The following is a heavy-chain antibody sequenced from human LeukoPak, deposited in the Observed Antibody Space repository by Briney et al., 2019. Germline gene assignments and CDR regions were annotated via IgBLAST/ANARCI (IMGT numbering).Heavy chain of an antibody. V-gene: IGHV4-39*07. CDR3: ARDMLDMGYYYYMDV. D-gene: IGHD2-8*01. CDR1: GGSISSSSYY. CDR2: IYYSGST. Sequence: SETLSLTCTVSGGSISSSSYYWGWIRQPPGKGLEWIGSIYYSGSTYYNPSLKSRVTISVDTSKNQFSLKLSSVTAADTAVYYCARDMLDMGYYYYMDVWGKGTTVTVSS. J-gene: IGHJ6*03.